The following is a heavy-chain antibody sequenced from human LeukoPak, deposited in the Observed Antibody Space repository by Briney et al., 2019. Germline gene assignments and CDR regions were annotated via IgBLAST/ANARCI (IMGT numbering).Heavy chain of an antibody. V-gene: IGHV3-21*01. J-gene: IGHJ4*02. CDR2: IISSSSRI. Sequence: GGSLRRSCAASGFTFNSYTMMWVRQAPGKGLEYVSSIISSSSRIFYADSVRGRFTISRDNAKNSLYLQMNSLRAEDTAVYYCARVPVGYQGYSSAWYTDYWGQGTLVSVSS. CDR3: ARVPVGYQGYSSAWYTDY. D-gene: IGHD6-19*01. CDR1: GFTFNSYT.